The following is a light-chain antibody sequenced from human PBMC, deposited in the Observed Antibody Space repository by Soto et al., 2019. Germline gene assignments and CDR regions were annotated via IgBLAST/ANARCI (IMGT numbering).Light chain of an antibody. V-gene: IGKV3-20*01. Sequence: EIVLTQSPGTLSLSPGERAALSCRASQRVSVSYLAWYQQKPGQAPRLLIHGGSTRAPGTPDRFNGSGSGTDFTLSISRLEPEDFAVYYCQQYNNWPPLTFGGGTKVDIK. CDR3: QQYNNWPPLT. CDR1: QRVSVSY. J-gene: IGKJ4*01. CDR2: GGS.